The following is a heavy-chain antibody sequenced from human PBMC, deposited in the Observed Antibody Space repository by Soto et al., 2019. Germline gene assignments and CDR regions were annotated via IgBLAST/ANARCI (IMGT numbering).Heavy chain of an antibody. CDR1: GGSIISGGYY. CDR2: IYYSGST. CDR3: ARTPESPGLWDYIWGSYRKHSYWFDP. Sequence: SETLSLTCTVSGGSIISGGYYWIWIRQHPGKGLEWIGYIYYSGSTYYNPSLKSRVTISVDTSKNQFSLKLSSVTAADTAVYYCARTPESPGLWDYIWGSYRKHSYWFDPWGQGTLVTVSS. J-gene: IGHJ5*02. D-gene: IGHD3-16*02. V-gene: IGHV4-31*03.